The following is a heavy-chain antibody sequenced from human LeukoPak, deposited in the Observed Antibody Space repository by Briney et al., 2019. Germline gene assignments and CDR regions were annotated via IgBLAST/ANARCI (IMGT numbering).Heavy chain of an antibody. Sequence: PSETLSLTCTVSGGSISSYYWSWTRQPPGKGLEWIGYIYYSGSTNYNPSLKSRVTISVDTSKNQFSLKLSSVTAADTAVYYCARVGGSNYYYYGMDVWGQGTTVTVSS. V-gene: IGHV4-59*01. CDR3: ARVGGSNYYYYGMDV. CDR2: IYYSGST. CDR1: GGSISSYY. D-gene: IGHD3-10*01. J-gene: IGHJ6*02.